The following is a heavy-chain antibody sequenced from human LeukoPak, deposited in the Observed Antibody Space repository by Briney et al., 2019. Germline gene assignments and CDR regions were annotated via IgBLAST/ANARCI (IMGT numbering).Heavy chain of an antibody. V-gene: IGHV4-38-2*02. CDR1: GYSISSGYY. Sequence: SETLSLTCTVSGYSISSGYYWGWIRQPPGKGLEWIGSICHSGSTYYNPSLKSRVTISVDTSKNQFSLKLSSVTAADTAVYYCARDSAHIHEVRFFGYWGQGTLVTVSS. D-gene: IGHD3-3*01. J-gene: IGHJ4*02. CDR2: ICHSGST. CDR3: ARDSAHIHEVRFFGY.